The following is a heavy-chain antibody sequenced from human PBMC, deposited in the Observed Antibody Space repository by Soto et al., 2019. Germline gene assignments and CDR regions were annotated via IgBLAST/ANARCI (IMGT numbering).Heavy chain of an antibody. CDR1: GYTFTGYY. CDR2: INPNSGGT. Sequence: QVPLVQSGAEVKKPGASVKVSCKASGYTFTGYYMHWVRQAPGQGLEWMGWINPNSGGTNYAQKFQGRVTMTRDTSISTAYMELSRLRSDDTAVYYGARELGHCGGDCYGDYWGQGTLVTVSS. V-gene: IGHV1-2*02. CDR3: ARELGHCGGDCYGDY. J-gene: IGHJ4*02. D-gene: IGHD2-21*02.